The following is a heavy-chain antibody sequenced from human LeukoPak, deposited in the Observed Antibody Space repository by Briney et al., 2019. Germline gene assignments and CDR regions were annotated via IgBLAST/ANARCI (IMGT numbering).Heavy chain of an antibody. CDR1: GFTLSNYA. CDR2: ITGSSGST. D-gene: IGHD2-15*01. CDR3: AKALRGSALVFDY. J-gene: IGHJ4*02. V-gene: IGHV3-23*01. Sequence: GGSLRLSCAASGFTLSNYAMTWVRQAPGKGLEWVSTITGSSGSTYYADSVKGRSTISRDNSKNTLYLQMNSLGAEDTAVFYCAKALRGSALVFDYWGQGTLVTVSS.